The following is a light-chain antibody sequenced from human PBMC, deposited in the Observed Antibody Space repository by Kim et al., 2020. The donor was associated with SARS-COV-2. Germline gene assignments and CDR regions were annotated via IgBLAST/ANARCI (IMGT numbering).Light chain of an antibody. CDR2: GAS. CDR3: QQFSVYPRT. CDR1: QGISDY. Sequence: ASVGDRVTITCRASQGISDYLAWYQQDPGKAPKLLIFGASTLQSGVPSRFSVSGSGTEFTLTISSLQPEDFATYFCQQFSVYPRTFGQGTKVDIK. V-gene: IGKV1-9*01. J-gene: IGKJ1*01.